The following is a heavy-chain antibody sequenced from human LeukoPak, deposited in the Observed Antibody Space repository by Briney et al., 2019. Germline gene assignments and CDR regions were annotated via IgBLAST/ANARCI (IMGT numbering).Heavy chain of an antibody. D-gene: IGHD1-1*01. CDR1: GGTFSSDA. Sequence: SVTVSFTASGGTFSSDAISWVRQAPGQGVEWMGGIIPIFGTANYAQKFQGRVTITADESTSTAYMELSSLRSEDTAVYYCVRDLQFGATGRGWFDPWGQGTLVTVSS. J-gene: IGHJ5*02. CDR3: VRDLQFGATGRGWFDP. V-gene: IGHV1-69*13. CDR2: IIPIFGTA.